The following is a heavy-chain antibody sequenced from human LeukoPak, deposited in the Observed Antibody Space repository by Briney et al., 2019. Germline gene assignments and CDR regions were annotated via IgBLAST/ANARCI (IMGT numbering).Heavy chain of an antibody. J-gene: IGHJ5*02. CDR1: GGSISSGGYY. CDR3: ARGGYYYDSSGYYHNWFDP. Sequence: SETLSLTCTVSGGSISSGGYYWSWIRQHPGEGLEWIGYIYYSGSTYYNPSLKSRVTISVDTSKNQFSLKLSSVTAADTAVYYCARGGYYYDSSGYYHNWFDPWGQGTLVTVSS. CDR2: IYYSGST. D-gene: IGHD3-22*01. V-gene: IGHV4-31*03.